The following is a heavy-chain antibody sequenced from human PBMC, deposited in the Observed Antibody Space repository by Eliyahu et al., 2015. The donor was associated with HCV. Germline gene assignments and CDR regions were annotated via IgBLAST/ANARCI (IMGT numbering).Heavy chain of an antibody. Sequence: HVQLQESGPRLVKPSETLSLTCTVSGDSVISSASSFYWTWIRQPPGKGLEWIGDFYYTGSTNYNPSLKSRVTISVDTSKNQFSLKMRSVTAADTAVYYCARAAHLHFDSWGQGTLVTVSS. CDR2: FYYTGST. CDR1: GDSVISSASSFY. V-gene: IGHV4-61*01. J-gene: IGHJ4*02. CDR3: ARAAHLHFDS.